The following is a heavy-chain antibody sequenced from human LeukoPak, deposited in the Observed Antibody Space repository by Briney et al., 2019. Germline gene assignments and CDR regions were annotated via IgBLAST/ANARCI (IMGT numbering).Heavy chain of an antibody. CDR2: IYYSGST. D-gene: IGHD2-2*01. J-gene: IGHJ5*02. V-gene: IGHV4-59*01. CDR1: GGSISSYY. Sequence: SETLSLTCTVSGGSISSYYWSWIRQPPGKGLEWIGYIYYSGSTNYNPSLKSRVTISVDTSKNQFSLKLSSVTAADTAVYYCARVLGYCSSTSCYQQKFDPWGQGTLVTVSS. CDR3: ARVLGYCSSTSCYQQKFDP.